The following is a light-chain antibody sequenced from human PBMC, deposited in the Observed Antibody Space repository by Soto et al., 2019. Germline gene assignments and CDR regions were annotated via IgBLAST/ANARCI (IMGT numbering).Light chain of an antibody. CDR2: GAS. CDR3: QQYNNWPPIT. Sequence: EIVMTQSPATLSVSPGERATLSCRASQSVSSNLACYQQKPGQAPRLLIYGASTRATGIPARFSGSGSGTEFTLTFSSLQSEDFAVYYCQQYNNWPPITFGPGTKVDIK. V-gene: IGKV3-15*01. J-gene: IGKJ3*01. CDR1: QSVSSN.